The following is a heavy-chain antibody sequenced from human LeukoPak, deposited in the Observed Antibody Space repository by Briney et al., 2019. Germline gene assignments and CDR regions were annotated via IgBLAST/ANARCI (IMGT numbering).Heavy chain of an antibody. CDR1: GDSISTSNSY. CDR2: INHSGST. Sequence: SETLSLTCTVSGDSISTSNSYWGWIRQPPGKGLEWIGEINHSGSTNYNPSLKSRVTISVDTSKNQFSLKLSSVTAADTAVYYCARRRAQYYGSGRFDYWGQGTLVTVSS. D-gene: IGHD3-10*01. J-gene: IGHJ4*02. V-gene: IGHV4-39*07. CDR3: ARRRAQYYGSGRFDY.